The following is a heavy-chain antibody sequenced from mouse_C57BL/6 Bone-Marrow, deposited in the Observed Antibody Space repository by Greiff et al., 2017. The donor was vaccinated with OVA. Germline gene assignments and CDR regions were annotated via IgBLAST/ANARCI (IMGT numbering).Heavy chain of an antibody. D-gene: IGHD4-1*01. J-gene: IGHJ2*01. CDR3: ARGNWFFDY. V-gene: IGHV1-81*01. Sequence: VQLQQSGAELARPGASVKLSCKASGSTFPSYGLSWVKQRTGQGLEWIGEIYPRSGNTYYNEKFKGQATLTADKSSSTAYLELRSLTSEDSAVYVCARGNWFFDYWGQGTTLTVSS. CDR2: IYPRSGNT. CDR1: GSTFPSYG.